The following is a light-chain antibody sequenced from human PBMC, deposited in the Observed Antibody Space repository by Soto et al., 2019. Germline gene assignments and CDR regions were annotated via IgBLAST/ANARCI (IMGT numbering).Light chain of an antibody. CDR2: SSD. V-gene: IGLV1-44*01. CDR1: SSNIGVNS. J-gene: IGLJ2*01. CDR3: AAWDDSLNGHVL. Sequence: QSVLTQPPSASGTPGQTVSISCSGTSSNIGVNSVSWYQHLPGAAPKLLIHSSDQRPSGVPVRFSGFKSGTSASLAISGLQSEDEADYYCAAWDDSLNGHVLFGGGTKVTVL.